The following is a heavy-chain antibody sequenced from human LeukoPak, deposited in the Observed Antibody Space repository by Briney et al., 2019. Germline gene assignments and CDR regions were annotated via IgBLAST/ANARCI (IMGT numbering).Heavy chain of an antibody. V-gene: IGHV1-18*04. CDR1: GYTFTGYY. D-gene: IGHD1-26*01. Sequence: ASVKVSCKASGYTFTGYYMHWVRQAPGQGLEWMGWISAYNGNTNYAQKLQGRVTMTTDTSTSTAYMELRSLRSDDTAVYYCARAIGVGNFDYWGQGTLVTVSS. CDR2: ISAYNGNT. CDR3: ARAIGVGNFDY. J-gene: IGHJ4*02.